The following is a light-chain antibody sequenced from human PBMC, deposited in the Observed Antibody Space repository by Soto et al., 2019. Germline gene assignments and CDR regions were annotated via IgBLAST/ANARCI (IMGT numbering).Light chain of an antibody. J-gene: IGKJ1*01. CDR1: QSLGTN. V-gene: IGKV3-15*01. CDR2: GAS. Sequence: EIVMRQSPATLSVSPGERTTLSCRARQSLGTNLAWFQQKPGQAPRLLIHGASTRATGTPARFSGSGSGTDFTLTISSLQSEDFAFYYCQQYNMWPRTFGQGTKVDIK. CDR3: QQYNMWPRT.